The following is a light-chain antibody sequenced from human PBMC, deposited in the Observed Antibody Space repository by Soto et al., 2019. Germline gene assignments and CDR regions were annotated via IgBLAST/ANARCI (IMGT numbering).Light chain of an antibody. J-gene: IGKJ3*01. Sequence: DLVLTQSPDSLAVSLGERATINCKSSQSVLYSSNNKNYLAWYQQKPGQPPKLLIYWASTRESGVPDRFSGSGSGTDFTLTISSLQAEDVAVYYCQQYYSTVTFGPGTKVDIK. V-gene: IGKV4-1*01. CDR2: WAS. CDR3: QQYYSTVT. CDR1: QSVLYSSNNKNY.